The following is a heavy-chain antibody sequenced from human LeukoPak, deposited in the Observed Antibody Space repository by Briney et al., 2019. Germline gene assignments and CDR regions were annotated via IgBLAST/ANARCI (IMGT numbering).Heavy chain of an antibody. V-gene: IGHV3-43*01. D-gene: IGHD2-15*01. CDR2: ISWDGGST. J-gene: IGHJ4*02. Sequence: HPGGSLRLSCAASGFTFDDYTMHWVRQAPGKGLEWVSLISWDGGSTYYADSVKSRFTISRDNSKNSLYLQMNSLRTEDTALCYCAKDYCSGGSCYFDYWGQGTLVTVSS. CDR1: GFTFDDYT. CDR3: AKDYCSGGSCYFDY.